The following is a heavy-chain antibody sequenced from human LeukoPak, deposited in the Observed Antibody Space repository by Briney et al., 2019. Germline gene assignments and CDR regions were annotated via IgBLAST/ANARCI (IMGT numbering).Heavy chain of an antibody. CDR1: GFTFSSYS. Sequence: PGGSLRLSCAASGFTFSSYSINWVRQAPGKGLEWVSSISSSSSYIYYADSVKGRFTISRDNAKNSLYLQMNSLRAEDTAVYYCARDWYDSSDAFDIWGQGTMVTVSS. CDR2: ISSSSSYI. CDR3: ARDWYDSSDAFDI. J-gene: IGHJ3*02. V-gene: IGHV3-21*01. D-gene: IGHD3-9*01.